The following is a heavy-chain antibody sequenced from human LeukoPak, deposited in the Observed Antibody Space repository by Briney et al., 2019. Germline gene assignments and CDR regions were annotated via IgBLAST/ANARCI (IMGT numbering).Heavy chain of an antibody. J-gene: IGHJ6*02. CDR2: IIAIFGTA. CDR3: ARDGLELLHYYYGMDV. D-gene: IGHD1-7*01. Sequence: ASVKVSCKASGGTFSSYGISWVRQAPGQGLEWMGGIIAIFGTANYAQKFQGRVTITADESTSTAYMELSSLRSEDTAVYYCARDGLELLHYYYGMDVWGQGTTVTVS. V-gene: IGHV1-69*13. CDR1: GGTFSSYG.